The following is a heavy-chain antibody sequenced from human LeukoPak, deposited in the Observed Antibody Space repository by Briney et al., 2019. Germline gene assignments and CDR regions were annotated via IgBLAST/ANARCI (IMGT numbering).Heavy chain of an antibody. V-gene: IGHV4-31*03. CDR3: ARDSGGGTIFGNYYYGMDV. Sequence: SQTLSLTCTVSGGSISSGGYSWSWLRQHPGKGLEWIGYIYYSGSTYYNPSLKSRVTISVDTSKNQFFLKLSSVTAADTAVCYCARDSGGGTIFGNYYYGMDVWGQGTTVTVSS. J-gene: IGHJ6*02. D-gene: IGHD3-3*01. CDR1: GGSISSGGYS. CDR2: IYYSGST.